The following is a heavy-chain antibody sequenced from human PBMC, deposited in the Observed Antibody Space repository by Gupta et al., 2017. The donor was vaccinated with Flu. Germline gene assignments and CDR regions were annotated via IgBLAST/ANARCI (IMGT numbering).Heavy chain of an antibody. D-gene: IGHD2-2*01. CDR2: ISGDGKTT. CDR3: AKGAEGSTMIRVSCFDP. J-gene: IGHJ5*02. Sequence: PGKGVKWCAGISGDGKTTHYKQTVRCLFTIARDNSKNTEYLQRYSLRADDTAVYDCAKGAEGSTMIRVSCFDPWGQGTLVTVSS. V-gene: IGHV3-23*01.